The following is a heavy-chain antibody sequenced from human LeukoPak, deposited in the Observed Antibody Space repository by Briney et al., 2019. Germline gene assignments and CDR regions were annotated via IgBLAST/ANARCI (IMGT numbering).Heavy chain of an antibody. CDR1: GGSFSGYY. Sequence: SETLSLTCAVYGGSFSGYYWSWIRQPPGKGLEWIGEINHSGSTNYNPSLKSRVTISVDTSKNQFSLKLSSVTAAGTAVYYCARLGYCTNGVCSNWGQGTLVTVSS. J-gene: IGHJ4*02. V-gene: IGHV4-34*01. CDR3: ARLGYCTNGVCSN. CDR2: INHSGST. D-gene: IGHD2-8*01.